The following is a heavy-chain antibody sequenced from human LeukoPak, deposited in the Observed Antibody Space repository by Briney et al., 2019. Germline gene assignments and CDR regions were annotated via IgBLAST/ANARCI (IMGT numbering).Heavy chain of an antibody. CDR3: TKDYCGKFCSAV. Sequence: GGSLRLSCAASGFTFSAFGMNWVRQAPGKGLEWVSTITKSGDSTYYVDSVKGRFTISRDNSKNTQYLQMNSLSAEDTAKYYCTKDYCGKFCSAVWGQGTTVTVSS. D-gene: IGHD3-9*01. CDR2: ITKSGDST. CDR1: GFTFSAFG. V-gene: IGHV3-23*01. J-gene: IGHJ6*02.